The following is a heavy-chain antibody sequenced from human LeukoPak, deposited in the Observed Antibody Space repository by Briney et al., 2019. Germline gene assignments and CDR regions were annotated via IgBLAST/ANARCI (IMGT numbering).Heavy chain of an antibody. D-gene: IGHD3-10*01. V-gene: IGHV4-59*08. Sequence: PSETLSLTCTVSGGSISNYYWSWIRQPPGKGLEWIGYIYYRGSTNYNPSLKSRVTISVDTSKNQFSLKLSSVTAADTAVYYCARQGVYYGSGSWFDPWGQGTLVTVSS. J-gene: IGHJ5*02. CDR1: GGSISNYY. CDR2: IYYRGST. CDR3: ARQGVYYGSGSWFDP.